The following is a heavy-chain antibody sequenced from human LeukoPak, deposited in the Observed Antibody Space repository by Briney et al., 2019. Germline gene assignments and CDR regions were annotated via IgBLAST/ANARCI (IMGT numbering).Heavy chain of an antibody. CDR1: GYTFTSCY. V-gene: IGHV1-46*01. D-gene: IGHD6-6*01. CDR2: INPSGGST. Sequence: ASVKVSCKASGYTFTSCYMHWVRQAPGQGLEWMGIINPSGGSTSYAQKFQGRITMTRDTSTSTVYMELSSLRSEDTAVYYCARSDGLSSSGGYYYGMDVWGQGTTVTVSS. CDR3: ARSDGLSSSGGYYYGMDV. J-gene: IGHJ6*02.